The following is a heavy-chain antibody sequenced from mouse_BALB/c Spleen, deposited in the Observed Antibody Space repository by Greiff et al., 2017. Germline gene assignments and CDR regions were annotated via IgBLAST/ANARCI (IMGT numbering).Heavy chain of an antibody. D-gene: IGHD1-1*01. CDR3: ARWDYGSSYGFAY. CDR2: IYPGSGST. Sequence: VQLQQPGAELVKPGTSVKLSCKASGYNFTSYWINWVKLRPGQGLEWIGDIYPGSGSTNYNEKFKSKATLTVDTSSSTAYMQLSSLASEDSALYYCARWDYGSSYGFAYWGQGTLVTVSA. V-gene: IGHV1-55*01. J-gene: IGHJ3*01. CDR1: GYNFTSYW.